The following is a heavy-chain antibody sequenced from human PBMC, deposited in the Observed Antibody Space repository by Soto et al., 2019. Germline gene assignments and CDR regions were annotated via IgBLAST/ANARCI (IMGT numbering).Heavy chain of an antibody. J-gene: IGHJ4*02. CDR2: IRGSGGST. CDR3: ARRGSGSYYDY. CDR1: GFTFSSYA. V-gene: IGHV3-23*01. D-gene: IGHD1-26*01. Sequence: EVQLLESGGGLVQPGGSLRLSCAASGFTFSSYAMRWVRQAPGKGLEWVSAIRGSGGSTYTADSAKGRFTITRDNWKNTLYLQMNSLRAEDTAVYYCARRGSGSYYDYWGQGTLVTVSS.